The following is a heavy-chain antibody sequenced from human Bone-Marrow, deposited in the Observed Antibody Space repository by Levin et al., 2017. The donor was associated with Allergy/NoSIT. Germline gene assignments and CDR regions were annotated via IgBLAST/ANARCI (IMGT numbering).Heavy chain of an antibody. CDR2: VYNSGSPNSGGT. CDR3: ARVQAVGGTHYFDY. Sequence: ESLKISCTVSGVSISRFYWSWIRQSPGKGLEWIGYVYNSGSPNSGGTNHNPSLRSRVTISADTSKSQFSLNLTSVTAADTAVYYCARVQAVGGTHYFDYWGQGALITVSS. J-gene: IGHJ4*02. D-gene: IGHD6-19*01. CDR1: GVSISRFY. V-gene: IGHV4-59*08.